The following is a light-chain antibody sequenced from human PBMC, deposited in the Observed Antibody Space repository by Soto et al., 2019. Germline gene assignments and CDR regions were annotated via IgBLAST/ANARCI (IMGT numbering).Light chain of an antibody. V-gene: IGKV3-20*01. CDR3: KQYGSSRWT. CDR1: QSVSSIY. J-gene: IGKJ1*01. Sequence: EIVLTQSPGTLSLSPGERATLSCRASQSVSSIYLAWYQQKPGQAPRLLIYGASSRATGIPDRFSGSGSGKDFPLTISRLEPEDFAVYYCKQYGSSRWTFGKGPKVDI. CDR2: GAS.